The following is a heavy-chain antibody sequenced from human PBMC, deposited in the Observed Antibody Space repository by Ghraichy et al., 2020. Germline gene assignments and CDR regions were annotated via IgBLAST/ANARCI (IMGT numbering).Heavy chain of an antibody. J-gene: IGHJ4*02. CDR1: GFIFSSYW. CDR2: IKKDGSEK. V-gene: IGHV3-7*01. Sequence: GGSLRLSCAASGFIFSSYWMRWVRQAPGKGLEWVANIKKDGSEKYYVDSVKGRFTISRDNAKNSLYLQMNSLRAEDTAVYYCARDLGSGWYFAYWGQGTLVTVSP. CDR3: ARDLGSGWYFAY. D-gene: IGHD6-19*01.